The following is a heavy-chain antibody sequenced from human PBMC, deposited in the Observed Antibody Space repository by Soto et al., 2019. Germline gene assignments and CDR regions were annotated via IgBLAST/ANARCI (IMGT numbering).Heavy chain of an antibody. CDR1: GFTFSSYG. CDR3: ASDGGSYSQAVGYYYYGMDV. V-gene: IGHV3-30*03. D-gene: IGHD1-26*01. J-gene: IGHJ6*02. Sequence: GGSLRLSCASSGFTFSSYGMHWVRQAPGKGLEWVAVISYDGSNKYYADSVKGRFTISRDNSKNTLYLQMNSLRAEDTAVYYCASDGGSYSQAVGYYYYGMDVWGQGTTVTVSS. CDR2: ISYDGSNK.